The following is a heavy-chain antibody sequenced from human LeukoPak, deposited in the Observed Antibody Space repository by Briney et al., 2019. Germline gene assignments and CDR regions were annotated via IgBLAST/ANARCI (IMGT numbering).Heavy chain of an antibody. Sequence: PGGSLRLSCAASGLTVSSNYMSWVRQAPGKGLEWVSVIYSGGSTYYADSVKGRFTISRDNSKNTLYLQMNSLRAEDTAVYYCARDITPTGRSYYYYGMDVWGQGTTVTVSS. D-gene: IGHD3-10*01. J-gene: IGHJ6*02. CDR3: ARDITPTGRSYYYYGMDV. V-gene: IGHV3-53*01. CDR2: IYSGGST. CDR1: GLTVSSNY.